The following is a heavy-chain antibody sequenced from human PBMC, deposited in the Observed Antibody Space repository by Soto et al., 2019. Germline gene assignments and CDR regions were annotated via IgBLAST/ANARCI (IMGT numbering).Heavy chain of an antibody. CDR3: AKDRVGGVPDAFDI. Sequence: PGGSLRLSCAASGFTSTNYVMYWVRQAPGKGLEWVSSISGSGTTTFYADSVKGRFIISRDNSKNTLYLQMNSLRAEDTALYYCAKDRVGGVPDAFDIWGQGTMVTVSS. V-gene: IGHV3-23*01. CDR1: GFTSTNYV. J-gene: IGHJ3*02. CDR2: ISGSGTTT. D-gene: IGHD2-8*01.